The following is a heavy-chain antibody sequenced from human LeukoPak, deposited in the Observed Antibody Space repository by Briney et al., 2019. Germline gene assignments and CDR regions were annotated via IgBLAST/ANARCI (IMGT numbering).Heavy chain of an antibody. CDR1: GFTFGDYA. Sequence: GGSLRLSCTASGFTFGDYAMSWVRQAPGKGLEWVGFIRSKAYGGTTEYAPSVKGRFTISRDDSKSIAYLQMNSLKTEDTAVYYCTRNDYGDFQFDYGMDVWGQGTTVTVSS. CDR2: IRSKAYGGTT. D-gene: IGHD4-17*01. CDR3: TRNDYGDFQFDYGMDV. V-gene: IGHV3-49*04. J-gene: IGHJ6*02.